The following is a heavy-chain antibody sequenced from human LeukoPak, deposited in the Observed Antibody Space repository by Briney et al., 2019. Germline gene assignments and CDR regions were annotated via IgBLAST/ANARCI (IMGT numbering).Heavy chain of an antibody. J-gene: IGHJ6*03. CDR2: IYYTGST. CDR3: ARAVYYYYYMDV. Sequence: SETLSLTCTVSGGSFSSYYWSWIRQPPGKGLEWIGYIYYTGSTNYNPSLTSRVTISLDTSKNQFSLKLSSVTAADTAVYYCARAVYYYYYMDVWGKGPTVTVSS. V-gene: IGHV4-59*01. CDR1: GGSFSSYY.